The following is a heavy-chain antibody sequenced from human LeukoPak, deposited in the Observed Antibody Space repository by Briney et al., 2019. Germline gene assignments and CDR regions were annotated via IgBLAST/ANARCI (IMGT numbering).Heavy chain of an antibody. Sequence: GASVKVSCKASGYTFTGYYMHWVRQAPGQGLEWMGIINPSGESTSYVQKFQGRVTMTRDTSTSTVYMELSSLRSEDTAVYYCARDRNSHFDYWGQGTLVTVSS. D-gene: IGHD1-14*01. J-gene: IGHJ4*02. CDR3: ARDRNSHFDY. CDR2: INPSGEST. CDR1: GYTFTGYY. V-gene: IGHV1-46*01.